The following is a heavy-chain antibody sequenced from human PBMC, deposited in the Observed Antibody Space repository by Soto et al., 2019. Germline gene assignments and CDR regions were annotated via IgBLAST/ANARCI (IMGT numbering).Heavy chain of an antibody. CDR3: ASSRSEGVIADDAFDI. J-gene: IGHJ3*02. D-gene: IGHD3-16*02. CDR2: ISSSSSTI. Sequence: GSLRHSCAASGFTFRSYSMNWVRQAPGKGLEWVSYISSSSSTIYYADSVKGRFTISRDNAKNSLYLQMNSLRAEDTAVYYCASSRSEGVIADDAFDIWGQGTMVTVSS. CDR1: GFTFRSYS. V-gene: IGHV3-48*01.